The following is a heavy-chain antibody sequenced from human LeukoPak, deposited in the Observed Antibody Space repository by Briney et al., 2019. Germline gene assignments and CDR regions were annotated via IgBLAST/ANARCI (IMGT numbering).Heavy chain of an antibody. D-gene: IGHD4-17*01. CDR3: ARDHDYGDYWGFSYGMDV. CDR2: MNPNSGNT. Sequence: ASVKVSCKASGYTFTSYDINWVRQATGQGLEWMGWMNPNSGNTGYAQKFQGRVTMTRNTSISTAYMELSSLRSEDTAVYHCARDHDYGDYWGFSYGMDVWGQGTTVTVSS. V-gene: IGHV1-8*01. J-gene: IGHJ6*02. CDR1: GYTFTSYD.